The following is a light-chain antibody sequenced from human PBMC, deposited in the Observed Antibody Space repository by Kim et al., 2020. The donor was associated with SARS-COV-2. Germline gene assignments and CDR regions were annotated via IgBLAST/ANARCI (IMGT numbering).Light chain of an antibody. CDR1: QSISNNY. J-gene: IGKJ1*01. Sequence: STGERATISCRASQSISNNYLAWYQQKPGQAPRLLIYGASNRATGIPDRFSGSGSGTDFTLTISGLDPEDFTVYYCQHYDGSLWTFGQGTKVDIK. CDR3: QHYDGSLWT. V-gene: IGKV3-20*01. CDR2: GAS.